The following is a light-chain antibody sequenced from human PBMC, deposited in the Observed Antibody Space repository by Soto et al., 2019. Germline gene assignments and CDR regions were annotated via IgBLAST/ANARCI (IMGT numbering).Light chain of an antibody. V-gene: IGKV4-1*01. CDR1: QSGLYSSNNKNY. J-gene: IGKJ1*01. CDR2: WAS. CDR3: QQSYSTPRT. Sequence: DIVMTQSPYALAVSLGERATINCKSSQSGLYSSNNKNYLASYPQKPGQPPKLLIYWASTRESGVPDRFSGSGSGTDFTLTISSVQAGDVAGYYSQQSYSTPRTCGQGPKVEIK.